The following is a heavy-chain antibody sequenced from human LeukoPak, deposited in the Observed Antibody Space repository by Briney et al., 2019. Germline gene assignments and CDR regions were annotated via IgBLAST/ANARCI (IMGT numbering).Heavy chain of an antibody. CDR2: ISAYNGNT. CDR3: ARVRGCESTATFDY. D-gene: IGHD6-25*01. Sequence: GASVKVSCKASGYTFTSYGISWVRQAPGQGLEWMGWISAYNGNTNYAQKLQGRVTMTTDTSTSTAYMELRSLRSDDTAVYYCARVRGCESTATFDYWGQGTLVTVSS. J-gene: IGHJ4*02. CDR1: GYTFTSYG. V-gene: IGHV1-18*01.